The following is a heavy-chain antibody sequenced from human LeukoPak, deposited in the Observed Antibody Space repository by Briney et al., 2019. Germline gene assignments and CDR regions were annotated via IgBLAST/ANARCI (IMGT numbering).Heavy chain of an antibody. CDR3: ATRSRWAPRGPFDY. CDR2: INAGNGNT. CDR1: GYTFTSYA. J-gene: IGHJ4*02. D-gene: IGHD3-10*01. Sequence: ASVKVSCKASGYTFTSYAMHWVRQAPGQRLEWMGWINAGNGNTKYSQKFQGRVTITADESTSTAYMELSSLRSEDTAVYYCATRSRWAPRGPFDYWGQGTLVTVSS. V-gene: IGHV1-3*01.